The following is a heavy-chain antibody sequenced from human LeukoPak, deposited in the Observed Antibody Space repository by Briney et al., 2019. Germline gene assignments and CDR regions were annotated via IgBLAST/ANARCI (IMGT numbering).Heavy chain of an antibody. Sequence: SETLSLTCTVSGGSISSSSYYWGWIRQPPGKGLEWIGSIYYSGSTYYNPSLKSRVTISVDMSNQFSLKVSSLTAADTAVYYCARFDSTNDAFDIWGQGTMVTVSS. CDR3: ARFDSTNDAFDI. CDR2: IYYSGST. V-gene: IGHV4-39*07. D-gene: IGHD3-22*01. CDR1: GGSISSSSYY. J-gene: IGHJ3*02.